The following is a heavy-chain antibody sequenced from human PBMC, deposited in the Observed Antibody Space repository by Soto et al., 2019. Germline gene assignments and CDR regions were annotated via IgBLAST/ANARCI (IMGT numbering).Heavy chain of an antibody. CDR3: ARRVVISYYYYYGMDV. V-gene: IGHV4-39*01. CDR2: IYYSGST. J-gene: IGHJ6*02. Sequence: NPSETLSLTCTVSGGSISSSSYYWGWIRQPPGKGLEWIGSIYYSGSTYYNPSIKSRVTISVDTSKNQFSLELSSVTAADTAVYYCARRVVISYYYYYGMDVWGQGTTVTVSS. CDR1: GGSISSSSYY. D-gene: IGHD3-22*01.